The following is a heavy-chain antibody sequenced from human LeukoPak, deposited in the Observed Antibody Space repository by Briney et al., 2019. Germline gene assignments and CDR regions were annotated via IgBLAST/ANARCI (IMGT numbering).Heavy chain of an antibody. Sequence: GGSLRLSCVGSGSTFSSYWMSWVRQAPGKGLEWVANIKQDGSEKYYVDSVKGRFTISRDNAKNSLYLQMDSLRAEDTAMYYCARRRGMGSLDYWGQGTLVTASS. CDR1: GSTFSSYW. CDR3: ARRRGMGSLDY. CDR2: IKQDGSEK. D-gene: IGHD2-8*01. V-gene: IGHV3-7*03. J-gene: IGHJ4*02.